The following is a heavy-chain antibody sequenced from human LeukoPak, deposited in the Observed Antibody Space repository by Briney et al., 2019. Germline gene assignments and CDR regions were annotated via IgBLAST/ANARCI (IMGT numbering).Heavy chain of an antibody. V-gene: IGHV1-2*02. D-gene: IGHD4-23*01. CDR3: ARDLVTVATPYFDY. CDR2: INPNSGDT. CDR1: GYTFTGFY. J-gene: IGHJ4*02. Sequence: ASVKVSCKASGYTFTGFYMHWVRQAPGQGLEWMGWINPNSGDTNYAQKFQGRVSITRDTSISTVYMELSRLRYDDTAVYYCARDLVTVATPYFDYWGQGTLVTVSS.